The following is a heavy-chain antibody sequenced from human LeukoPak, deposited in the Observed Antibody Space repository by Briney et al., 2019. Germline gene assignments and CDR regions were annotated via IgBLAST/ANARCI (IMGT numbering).Heavy chain of an antibody. J-gene: IGHJ4*02. D-gene: IGHD3-10*01. Sequence: ASGKVSCKASGYTFTGYYMHWVRQAPGQGLEWMGWINPNSGGTNYAQKFQGRVTMTRDTSISTAYMELSRLRSDDTAVYYCARELLKSSLQYYYGSGSSGYWGQGTLVTVSS. V-gene: IGHV1-2*02. CDR2: INPNSGGT. CDR1: GYTFTGYY. CDR3: ARELLKSSLQYYYGSGSSGY.